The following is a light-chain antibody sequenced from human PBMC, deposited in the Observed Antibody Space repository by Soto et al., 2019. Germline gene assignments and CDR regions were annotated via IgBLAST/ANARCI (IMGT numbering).Light chain of an antibody. CDR2: GAS. V-gene: IGKV3D-7*01. Sequence: EIVLTQSPGTLSLSPGERATLSCRASQSVSSSYLAWYQQKPGQAPRLLIYGASTRATGIPARFSGSGSGTDFTLTISSLQPEDFAVYYCQQDYNLPWTFGQGTKVDNK. J-gene: IGKJ1*01. CDR1: QSVSSSY. CDR3: QQDYNLPWT.